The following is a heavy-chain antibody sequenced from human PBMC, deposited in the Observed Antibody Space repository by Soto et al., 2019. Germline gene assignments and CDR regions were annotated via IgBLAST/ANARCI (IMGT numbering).Heavy chain of an antibody. V-gene: IGHV3-7*01. D-gene: IGHD6-6*01. CDR1: GFTFSSYS. J-gene: IGHJ4*02. Sequence: GGSLRLSCAASGFTFSSYSMNWVRQAPGKGLEWVANIKQDGSEKYYVDSVKGRFTISRDNAKNSLYLQMNSLRAEDTAVYYCARDIGAAHGYWGQGTLVTVSS. CDR2: IKQDGSEK. CDR3: ARDIGAAHGY.